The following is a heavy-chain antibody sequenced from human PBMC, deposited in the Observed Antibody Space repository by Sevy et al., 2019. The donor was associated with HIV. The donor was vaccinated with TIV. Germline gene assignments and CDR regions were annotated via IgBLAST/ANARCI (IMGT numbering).Heavy chain of an antibody. Sequence: GGSLRLSCAASGFTFRNYGMRWVRQAPGKGLEWVAFIGADGGSRDYIESVKVRFTISRDNSKNTLYLQMNSLGSEDTALYYCAKDDYEFRGTCIDSWGQGTLVTVFS. CDR1: GFTFRNYG. V-gene: IGHV3-30*02. J-gene: IGHJ4*02. D-gene: IGHD3-10*01. CDR3: AKDDYEFRGTCIDS. CDR2: IGADGGSR.